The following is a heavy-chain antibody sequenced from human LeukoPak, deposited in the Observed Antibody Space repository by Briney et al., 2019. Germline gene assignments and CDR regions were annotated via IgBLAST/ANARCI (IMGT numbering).Heavy chain of an antibody. CDR3: ARDRREPAGIDY. CDR2: IYYSGST. D-gene: IGHD2-2*01. V-gene: IGHV4-30-4*01. CDR1: GASISSGDYY. J-gene: IGHJ4*02. Sequence: SETLSLTCTVSGASISSGDYYWSWIRQPPGKGLEWIGYIYYSGSTYYNPSLKSRVTISVDTSKNQFSLKLSSVTAADTAVYYCARDRREPAGIDYWGQGTLVTVSS.